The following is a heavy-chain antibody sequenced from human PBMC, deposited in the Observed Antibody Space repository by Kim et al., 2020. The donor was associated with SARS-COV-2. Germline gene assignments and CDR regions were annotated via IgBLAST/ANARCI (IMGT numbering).Heavy chain of an antibody. D-gene: IGHD3-10*01. J-gene: IGHJ4*02. Sequence: SADSVKGRFTTSRDNAKNTFYMEMNSLTAEDTAVYYCTKGYDSGSPPGDYWGQGTLVTVSS. V-gene: IGHV3-74*01. CDR3: TKGYDSGSPPGDY.